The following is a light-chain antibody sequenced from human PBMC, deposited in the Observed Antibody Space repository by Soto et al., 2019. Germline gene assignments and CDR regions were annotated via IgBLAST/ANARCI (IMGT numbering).Light chain of an antibody. CDR1: SSDVGGYNY. J-gene: IGLJ1*01. Sequence: QSALIQPASVSGSPGQSITISCTGTSSDVGGYNYVSWYQQHPGKAPKFIIYEVTNRPSGVSNRFSGSKSGNTASLSISGLQAEDEADYYCSSYTRTGTVVVFGTGTKLTVL. CDR2: EVT. V-gene: IGLV2-14*01. CDR3: SSYTRTGTVVV.